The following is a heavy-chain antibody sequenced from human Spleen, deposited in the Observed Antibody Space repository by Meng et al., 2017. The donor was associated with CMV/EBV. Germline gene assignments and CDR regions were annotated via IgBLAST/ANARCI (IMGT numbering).Heavy chain of an antibody. CDR2: IYHSGST. CDR3: ARIQYSSGWFRDAYYYYALDV. Sequence: SETLSLTCTVSGYSISSGYYWGWIRQPPGKGLEWIGSIYHSGSTYYNPSLKSRVTISVDTSKNQFSLKLSSVTAADTAVYYCARIQYSSGWFRDAYYYYALDVWGQGTTVTVSS. D-gene: IGHD6-19*01. J-gene: IGHJ6*02. CDR1: GYSISSGYY. V-gene: IGHV4-38-2*02.